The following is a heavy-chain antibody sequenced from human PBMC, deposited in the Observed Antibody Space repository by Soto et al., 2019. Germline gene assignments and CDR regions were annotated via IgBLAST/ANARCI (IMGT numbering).Heavy chain of an antibody. V-gene: IGHV4-30-4*01. D-gene: IGHD6-6*01. CDR3: ARDKRSSWGLNYYYGMDV. CDR2: IYYSGST. J-gene: IGHJ6*02. Sequence: SETLSLTCTVSGGSISSGDYYWSWIRQPPGKGLEWIGYIYYSGSTYYNPSLKSRVTISVDTSKNQFSLKLSSVTAADTAVYYCARDKRSSWGLNYYYGMDVWGQGTTVTVS. CDR1: GGSISSGDYY.